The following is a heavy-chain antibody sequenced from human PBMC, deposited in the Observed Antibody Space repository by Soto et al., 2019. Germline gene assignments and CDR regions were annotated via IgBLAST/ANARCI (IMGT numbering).Heavy chain of an antibody. CDR2: IYYSGNT. Sequence: QLQLQESGPGLVKPSETLSLTCTVSGGSISTSSNYWGWIRQPQGKGLEWIGSIYYSGNTYSNPSLKSRVTLSVDTSKNQFSLKLRSVTAADTAVYYCTRLADVVLMTSASFFDYWGQGTLVTVSS. CDR3: TRLADVVLMTSASFFDY. J-gene: IGHJ4*02. V-gene: IGHV4-39*01. D-gene: IGHD2-15*01. CDR1: GGSISTSSNY.